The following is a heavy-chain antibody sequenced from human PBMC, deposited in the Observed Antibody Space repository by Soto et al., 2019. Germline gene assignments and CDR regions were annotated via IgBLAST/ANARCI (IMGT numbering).Heavy chain of an antibody. CDR3: AKDHLETTVTTPSY. CDR1: GFTFSSYG. V-gene: IGHV3-30*18. D-gene: IGHD4-17*01. Sequence: QVQLVESGGGVVQPGRSLRLSCAASGFTFSSYGMHWVRQAPGKGLEWVAVISYDGNKKYYADSVKGRFTISRDNFTNTMNLQMDSLRAEDTAMYYCAKDHLETTVTTPSYWGQGTLVTVSS. J-gene: IGHJ4*02. CDR2: ISYDGNKK.